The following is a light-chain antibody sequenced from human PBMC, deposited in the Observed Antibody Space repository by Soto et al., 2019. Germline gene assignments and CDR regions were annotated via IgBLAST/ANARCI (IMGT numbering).Light chain of an antibody. CDR3: NSYTSSRTLV. Sequence: QSALTQPASVSGSPGQSITISCTGTSRDVGGYNFVSWYQQHPGKAPKLMIYEVSNRPSGVSNRFSGSKSGNTASLTISGLQAADEADYYCNSYTSSRTLVFGGGTKLTVL. J-gene: IGLJ3*02. V-gene: IGLV2-14*01. CDR1: SRDVGGYNF. CDR2: EVS.